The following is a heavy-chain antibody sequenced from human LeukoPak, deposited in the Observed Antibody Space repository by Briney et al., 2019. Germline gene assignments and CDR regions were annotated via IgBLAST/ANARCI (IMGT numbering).Heavy chain of an antibody. V-gene: IGHV1-8*01. Sequence: PPASVKVSRKASGYTFTSYDIDWVRQATGQGLEWMGWMNPNSGNTGYAQKFQGRVTMTRNTSISTAYMELSSLRSEDTAVYYCARRAVRGVIITPPFYYYYYGMDVWGQGTTVTVSS. CDR2: MNPNSGNT. CDR3: ARRAVRGVIITPPFYYYYYGMDV. D-gene: IGHD3-10*01. J-gene: IGHJ6*02. CDR1: GYTFTSYD.